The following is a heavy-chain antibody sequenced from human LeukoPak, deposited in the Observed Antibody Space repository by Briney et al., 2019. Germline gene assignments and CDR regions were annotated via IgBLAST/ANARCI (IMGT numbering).Heavy chain of an antibody. V-gene: IGHV4-34*01. J-gene: IGHJ3*02. CDR1: GGSFSGYY. CDR3: ARDRVVLWFGELSDAFDI. Sequence: SSETLSLTCAVYGGSFSGYYWSWIRQRPGKGLEWMGEINHSGSANYNPPLKSRVTISVDTSKNQFSLKLSSVPAADTAVYYYARDRVVLWFGELSDAFDIWGQGTMVTVSS. CDR2: INHSGSA. D-gene: IGHD3-10*01.